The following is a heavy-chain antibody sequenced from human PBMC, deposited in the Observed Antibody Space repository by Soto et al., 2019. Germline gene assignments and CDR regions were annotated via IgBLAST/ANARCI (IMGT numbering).Heavy chain of an antibody. J-gene: IGHJ4*02. CDR2: IYYSGST. V-gene: IGHV4-59*08. CDR3: ARYGIAVAFDY. Sequence: GSLRLSCAASGFTVSRYYMTWIRQPPGKGLEWIGYIYYSGSTNYNPSLKSRVTISVDTSKNQFSLKLSSVTAADTAVYYCARYGIAVAFDYWGQGTLVTVSS. D-gene: IGHD6-19*01. CDR1: GFTVSRYY.